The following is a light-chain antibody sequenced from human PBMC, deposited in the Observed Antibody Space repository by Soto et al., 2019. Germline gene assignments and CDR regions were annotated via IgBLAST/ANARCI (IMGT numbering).Light chain of an antibody. CDR2: SAS. J-gene: IGKJ5*01. CDR1: QSLTGGY. Sequence: DIVLTQSPGTLSLSPGERATLSCRASQSLTGGYLAWFQQKPGQTPRLLIYSASNRATGIPDRFSGSGSGTDFTLTISRLVPEDFVVYYCQQNGSLPITFDQGTRLEIK. V-gene: IGKV3-20*01. CDR3: QQNGSLPIT.